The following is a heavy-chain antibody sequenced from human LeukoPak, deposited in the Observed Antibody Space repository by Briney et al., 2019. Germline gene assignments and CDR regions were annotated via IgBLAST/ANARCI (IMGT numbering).Heavy chain of an antibody. Sequence: HPGGSLRLSCAASGFIVSSNYMSWVRQAPGKGLEWVSVIYSGGSTYYADSVKGRFTISRDNAKNSLYLQMNSLRAEDTAVYYCARDYCSSTSCQSHDAFDIWGQGTMVTVSS. CDR1: GFIVSSNY. J-gene: IGHJ3*02. CDR3: ARDYCSSTSCQSHDAFDI. CDR2: IYSGGST. V-gene: IGHV3-53*01. D-gene: IGHD2-2*01.